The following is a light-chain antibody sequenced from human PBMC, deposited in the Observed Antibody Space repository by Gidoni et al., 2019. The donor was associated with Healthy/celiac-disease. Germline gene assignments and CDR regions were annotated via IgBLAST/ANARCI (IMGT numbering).Light chain of an antibody. V-gene: IGKV3-20*01. CDR3: QQYGSSHT. J-gene: IGKJ2*01. CDR1: QSVSSSY. Sequence: EIVLTQSPGTLSLSPGERATLSCRASQSVSSSYLAWYRQKPGQAPRLLIYGASSRATGIPDRFSGSGSGTDFTLTISRLEPEDVAVYYCQQYGSSHTFGQXTKLEIK. CDR2: GAS.